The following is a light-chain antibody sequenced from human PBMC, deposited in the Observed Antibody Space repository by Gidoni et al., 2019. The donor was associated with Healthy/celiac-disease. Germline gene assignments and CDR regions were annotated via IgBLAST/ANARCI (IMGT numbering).Light chain of an antibody. CDR2: DAS. CDR1: QSISSW. J-gene: IGKJ1*01. V-gene: IGKV1-5*01. CDR3: QQYNSYRT. Sequence: GDRVTITCRASQSISSWLAWYQQKPGKAPKLLIYDASSLESGVPSRFSGSGSGTEFTLTISSLQPDDFATYYCQQYNSYRTFXQXTKVXIK.